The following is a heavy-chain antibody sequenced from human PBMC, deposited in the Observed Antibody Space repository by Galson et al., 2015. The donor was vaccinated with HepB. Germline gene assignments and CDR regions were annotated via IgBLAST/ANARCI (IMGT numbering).Heavy chain of an antibody. J-gene: IGHJ4*02. CDR1: NYTFTRYG. CDR2: ISGYNGNT. V-gene: IGHV1-18*01. CDR3: ARARPWNDFDY. Sequence: SVKVSCKASNYTFTRYGISWVRQAPGQGLEWMGWISGYNGNTNYAQNLQGRVTMTTDTSTSTAFMELRSLRSDDTAVYYCARARPWNDFDYWGQGTLVTVSS. D-gene: IGHD1-1*01.